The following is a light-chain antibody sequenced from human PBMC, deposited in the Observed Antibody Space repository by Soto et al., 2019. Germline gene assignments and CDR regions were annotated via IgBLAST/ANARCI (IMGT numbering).Light chain of an antibody. CDR1: QYIGIH. CDR2: DAS. V-gene: IGKV3-11*01. Sequence: EIVLTQSPATLSLSPGDRATLSCRASQYIGIHLAWYQQKRGQAPRLLIYDASNRATGIPARFSGSGSGTDFTLTISSLEPEDFSVYCWHQRRRWPLTFGGGTKVEIK. J-gene: IGKJ4*01. CDR3: HQRRRWPLT.